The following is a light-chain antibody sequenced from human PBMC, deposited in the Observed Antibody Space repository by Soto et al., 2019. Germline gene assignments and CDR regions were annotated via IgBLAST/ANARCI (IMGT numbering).Light chain of an antibody. CDR2: GNS. CDR1: SSNIGAGYD. J-gene: IGLJ2*01. V-gene: IGLV1-40*01. Sequence: QSVLTQPPSVSGAPGQRVTISCTGSSSNIGAGYDVHWYQQLPGTAPKILIYGNSNRPSGVPDRFSGSKSGTSASLAITRLQAEDEADYYCQSYDSSLSVVFGGGTKLTVL. CDR3: QSYDSSLSVV.